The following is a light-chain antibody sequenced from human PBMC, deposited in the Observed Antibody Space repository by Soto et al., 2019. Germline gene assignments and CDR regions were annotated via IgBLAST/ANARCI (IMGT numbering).Light chain of an antibody. CDR1: QRISTY. CDR3: QQYNNWPLT. Sequence: PGERATLSCRASQRISTYLAWYQQKPGQAPRLLIYGASTRATGIPARFSGSGSGTEFTLTISSLQSEDFAVYYCQQYNNWPLTFGGGTKVDI. J-gene: IGKJ4*01. CDR2: GAS. V-gene: IGKV3-15*01.